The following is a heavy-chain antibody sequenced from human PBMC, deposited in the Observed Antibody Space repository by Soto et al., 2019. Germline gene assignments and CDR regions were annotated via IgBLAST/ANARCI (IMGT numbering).Heavy chain of an antibody. D-gene: IGHD2-2*02. Sequence: PGGSLRLSCEVSGFTFSNYAMAWVRQAPGKGLGYVSSITGNGVYTYYADSVKGRFTISRDNSKNTLFLQMNSLRAEDTALYFCAKDGTTAGIHYYGMDVWGQGTTVTVSS. CDR3: AKDGTTAGIHYYGMDV. J-gene: IGHJ6*02. CDR2: ITGNGVYT. V-gene: IGHV3-23*01. CDR1: GFTFSNYA.